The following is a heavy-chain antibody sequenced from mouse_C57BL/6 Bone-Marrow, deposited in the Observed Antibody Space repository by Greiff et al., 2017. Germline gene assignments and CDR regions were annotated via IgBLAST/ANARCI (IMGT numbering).Heavy chain of an antibody. J-gene: IGHJ4*01. D-gene: IGHD2-3*01. V-gene: IGHV8-2*01. CDR3: WRDSWLLPLYYAMDY. CDR2: WNNDNY. Sequence: QVTLKECGPGILQPSQTLSLACTFSGISLSTYGMGFSWLRKPSGKALEWLASNWNNDNYYNPSLKIRLTISKETSNYQVFLKLTSVDTADSATYYGAWRDSWLLPLYYAMDYWGQGTSVTVSS. CDR1: ISLSTYGMGF.